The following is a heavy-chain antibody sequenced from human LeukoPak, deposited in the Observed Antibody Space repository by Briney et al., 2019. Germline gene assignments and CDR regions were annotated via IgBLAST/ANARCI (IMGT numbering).Heavy chain of an antibody. J-gene: IGHJ4*02. CDR1: GFTFSSYA. CDR2: ISGSGGST. V-gene: IGHV3-23*01. CDR3: AKVHAQYCSSTSCSRYFDY. D-gene: IGHD2-2*01. Sequence: GGSLRLSCAASGFTFSSYAMSWVRQAPGKGLEWVPAISGSGGSTYYADSVKGRFTISRDNSKNTLYLQMNSLRAEDTAVYYCAKVHAQYCSSTSCSRYFDYWGQGTLVTVSS.